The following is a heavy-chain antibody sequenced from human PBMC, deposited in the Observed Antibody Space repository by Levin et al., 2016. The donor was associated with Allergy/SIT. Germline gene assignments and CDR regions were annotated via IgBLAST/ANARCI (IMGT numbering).Heavy chain of an antibody. V-gene: IGHV5-51*01. D-gene: IGHD1-26*01. CDR3: ARRFSGSYYDF. Sequence: GESLKISCKASGYTFTSYWIAWVRQMPGKGLEWMGIIYPGDSDTTYSPSFQGQVTISADWSISTAYLQLHSLKASDTAMYYCARRFSGSYYDFWGQGILVSVSS. CDR1: GYTFTSYW. CDR2: IYPGDSDT. J-gene: IGHJ4*02.